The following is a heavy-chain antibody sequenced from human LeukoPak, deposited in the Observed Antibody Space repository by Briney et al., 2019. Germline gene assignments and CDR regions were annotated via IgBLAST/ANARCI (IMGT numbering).Heavy chain of an antibody. D-gene: IGHD2-2*01. CDR1: GFTFSSYE. CDR3: ARSRGSTRDVYYYGMDV. Sequence: GGSLRLSCAASGFTFSSYEMNWVRQAPGQGLEWVSYLSGSGNTISYADSVKGRFAISRDNAKNSLSLQMNSLRAEDTAVYYCARSRGSTRDVYYYGMDVWGQGTTVTVS. CDR2: LSGSGNTI. V-gene: IGHV3-48*03. J-gene: IGHJ6*02.